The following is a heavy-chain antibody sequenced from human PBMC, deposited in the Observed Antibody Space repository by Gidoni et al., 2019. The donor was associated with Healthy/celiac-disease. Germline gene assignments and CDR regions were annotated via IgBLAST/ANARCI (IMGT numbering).Heavy chain of an antibody. Sequence: QVQLVESGGGVVQPGRSVRLPCAASGFSFSGHALPLVPQALVKWCAAVDRFGEARRQGLEWGAVISYDGSNKYYAASVKGRFTISRDNSKNTLYLQMNSLRAEDTAVYYCAKDDRDSSGTTASQNWFDPWGQGTLVTVSS. CDR2: ISYDGSNK. V-gene: IGHV3-30*18. D-gene: IGHD3-22*01. CDR3: AKDDRDSSGTTASQNWFDP. J-gene: IGHJ5*02. CDR1: GFSFSGHA.